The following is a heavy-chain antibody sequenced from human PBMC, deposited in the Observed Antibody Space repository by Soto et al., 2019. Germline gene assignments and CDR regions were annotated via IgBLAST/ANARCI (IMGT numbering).Heavy chain of an antibody. CDR2: IIPIFGTA. J-gene: IGHJ6*02. CDR3: AIIAAADDYYYYGMDV. V-gene: IGHV1-69*13. D-gene: IGHD6-13*01. CDR1: GGTFSSYA. Sequence: SVKVSCKASGGTFSSYAISWVRQAPGQGLEWMGGIIPIFGTANYAQKFQGRVTITADESTSTAYMELSSLRSEDTALYYCAIIAAADDYYYYGMDVWGQGTTVTVS.